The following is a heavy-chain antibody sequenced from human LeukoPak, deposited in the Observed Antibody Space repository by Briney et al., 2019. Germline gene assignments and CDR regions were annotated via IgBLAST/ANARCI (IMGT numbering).Heavy chain of an antibody. J-gene: IGHJ6*02. CDR2: INHSGST. Sequence: SETLSLTCAVYGGSFSGYYWSWIRQPPGKGLEWIGEINHSGSTNYNPSLKSRATISVGTSKNQFSLKLSSVTAADTAVCYCARGRTAMVTGYYYGMDVWGQGTTVTVSS. CDR1: GGSFSGYY. V-gene: IGHV4-34*01. CDR3: ARGRTAMVTGYYYGMDV. D-gene: IGHD5-18*01.